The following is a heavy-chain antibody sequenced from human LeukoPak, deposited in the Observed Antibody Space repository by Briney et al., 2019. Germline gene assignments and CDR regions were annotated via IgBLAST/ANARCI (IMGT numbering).Heavy chain of an antibody. Sequence: ASVKVSCKASGYTFTSYGISWVRQAPGQGLEWVGRISAYNGNTNYAQKLQGRVTMTTDTSTSTAYMELRSLRSDDTAVYYCARVTTTSDAFDIWGQGTMVTVSS. CDR3: ARVTTTSDAFDI. D-gene: IGHD4-17*01. CDR1: GYTFTSYG. J-gene: IGHJ3*02. CDR2: ISAYNGNT. V-gene: IGHV1-18*01.